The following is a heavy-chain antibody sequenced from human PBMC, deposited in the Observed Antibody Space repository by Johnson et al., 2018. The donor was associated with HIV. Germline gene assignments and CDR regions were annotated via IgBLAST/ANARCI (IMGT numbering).Heavy chain of an antibody. CDR2: ISYDGSNK. CDR3: ASPLEAAAGPMDAFDI. D-gene: IGHD6-13*01. J-gene: IGHJ3*02. CDR1: GFTFSSYA. Sequence: QVQLVESGGGLIQLGGSLRLSCAASGFTFSSYAMHWVRQAPGKGLEWVAVISYDGSNKYYADSVKGRFTISRDNSNNTLYLQMNSLRAEDTAVYYCASPLEAAAGPMDAFDIWGQGTMVTVSS. V-gene: IGHV3-30-3*01.